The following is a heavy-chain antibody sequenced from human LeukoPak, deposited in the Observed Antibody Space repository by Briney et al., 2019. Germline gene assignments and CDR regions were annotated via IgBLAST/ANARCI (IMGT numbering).Heavy chain of an antibody. V-gene: IGHV1-18*01. D-gene: IGHD5-18*01. CDR3: ATSGYSYGEFDY. CDR2: ISAYNGNT. J-gene: IGHJ4*02. Sequence: GASVTVSCTASGGTFSSYAISWVRQAPGQGLEWMGWISAYNGNTNYAQKLQGRVTMTTDTSTSTAYMELRSLRSDDTAVYYCATSGYSYGEFDYWGQGTLVTVSS. CDR1: GGTFSSYA.